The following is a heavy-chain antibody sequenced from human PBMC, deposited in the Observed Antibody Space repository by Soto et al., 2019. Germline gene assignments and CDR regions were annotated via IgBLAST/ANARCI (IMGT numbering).Heavy chain of an antibody. CDR2: IYYSGST. CDR1: GGSISSGGYY. J-gene: IGHJ5*02. V-gene: IGHV4-31*03. Sequence: QVQLQESGPGLVKPSQTLSLTCTVSGGSISSGGYYWSWIRQHPGKGLEWIGYIYYSGSTYYNPSLKSRVTISVDTSKTQFSLKLSSVTAADTAVYYCARGNYDFWSGYNWFDPWGQGTLVTVSS. CDR3: ARGNYDFWSGYNWFDP. D-gene: IGHD3-3*01.